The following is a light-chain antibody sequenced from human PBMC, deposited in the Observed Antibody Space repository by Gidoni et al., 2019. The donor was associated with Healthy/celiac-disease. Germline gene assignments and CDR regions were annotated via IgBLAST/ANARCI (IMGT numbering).Light chain of an antibody. CDR1: SSNIGAGYD. Sequence: VLPPPPSVSGAPRPRVTISCTGSSSNIGAGYDVHWYQQLPGTAPKLLIYGNSNRPSGVPDRFSGSKSGTSASLAITGLQAEDEADYYCQSYDSSLSGYVFGTGTKVTVL. V-gene: IGLV1-40*01. CDR3: QSYDSSLSGYV. CDR2: GNS. J-gene: IGLJ1*01.